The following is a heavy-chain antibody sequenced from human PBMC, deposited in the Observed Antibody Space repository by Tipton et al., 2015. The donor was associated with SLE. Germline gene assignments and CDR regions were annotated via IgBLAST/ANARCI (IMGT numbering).Heavy chain of an antibody. CDR2: INPSGGST. CDR3: ARDSFYLPFEMDV. Sequence: QLVQSGAEVKKPGASVKVSCKASGYAFNRYYIHWVRQAPGQGLEWMGIINPSGGSTSYAQKFQGRVTMTRDTSTSTVYMELSSLRSEDTAVYYCARDSFYLPFEMDVWGQGTTVTVSS. CDR1: GYAFNRYY. V-gene: IGHV1-46*02. D-gene: IGHD3-9*01. J-gene: IGHJ6*02.